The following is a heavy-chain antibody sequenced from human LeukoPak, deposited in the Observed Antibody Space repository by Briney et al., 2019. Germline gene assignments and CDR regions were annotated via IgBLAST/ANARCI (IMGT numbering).Heavy chain of an antibody. V-gene: IGHV3-21*01. CDR2: ISSSGTYK. Sequence: GGSLRLSCAASGFTFSSYWMHWVRQAPGKGLEWVSSISSSGTYKYYADSVKGRFTISRDNAKNSLYLQMNSLRAEDSAVYYCARITLVRGVVKREIDYWGQGTLVTVSS. J-gene: IGHJ4*02. CDR3: ARITLVRGVVKREIDY. D-gene: IGHD3-10*01. CDR1: GFTFSSYW.